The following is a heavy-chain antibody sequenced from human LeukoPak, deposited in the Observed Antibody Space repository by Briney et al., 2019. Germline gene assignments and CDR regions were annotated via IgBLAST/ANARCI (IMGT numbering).Heavy chain of an antibody. Sequence: GGSLRLSCAASGFTFSSYSMNWVRQAPGKGLEWVSYISSSSSTIYYADSVKGRFTISRDNAKNSLYLQMNSLRDEDTAVYYCARGDSSGYYYSKTPDYWGQGTLVTVSS. CDR1: GFTFSSYS. V-gene: IGHV3-48*02. CDR2: ISSSSSTI. CDR3: ARGDSSGYYYSKTPDY. D-gene: IGHD3-22*01. J-gene: IGHJ4*02.